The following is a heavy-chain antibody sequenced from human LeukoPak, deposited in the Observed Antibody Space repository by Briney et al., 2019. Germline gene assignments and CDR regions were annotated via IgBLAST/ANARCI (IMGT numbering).Heavy chain of an antibody. J-gene: IGHJ5*02. Sequence: PSETLSLTCTVSGGSISSGDYYWSWIRQPPGKGLEWIGYIYYSGSTYYNPSLKSRVTISVDTSKNQFSLKLSSVTAADTAVYYCARAGMVRGVRCFDPWGRGTLVTVSS. D-gene: IGHD3-10*01. CDR2: IYYSGST. V-gene: IGHV4-30-4*08. CDR1: GGSISSGDYY. CDR3: ARAGMVRGVRCFDP.